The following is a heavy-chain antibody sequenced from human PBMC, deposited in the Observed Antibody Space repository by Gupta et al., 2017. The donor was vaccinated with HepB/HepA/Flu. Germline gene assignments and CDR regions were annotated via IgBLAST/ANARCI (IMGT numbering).Heavy chain of an antibody. CDR3: ARGRYSSSTYYFDY. CDR2: IGTAGDT. J-gene: IGHJ4*02. V-gene: IGHV3-13*01. CDR1: GSTFSSYD. Sequence: EVQLVEFGGGLVQPGGCLRLSCAASGSTFSSYDRHSDRQATGKGLEWVSAIGTAGDTYYPGSVKGQFTISRENAKNSLYLQMNSLRAGDTAVYYCARGRYSSSTYYFDYWGQGTLVTVSS. D-gene: IGHD6-6*01.